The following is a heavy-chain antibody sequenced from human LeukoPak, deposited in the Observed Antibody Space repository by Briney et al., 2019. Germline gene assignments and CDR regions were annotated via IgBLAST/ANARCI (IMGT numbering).Heavy chain of an antibody. Sequence: SETLSLTCAVSGASISGSGYYLGWIRQPPGKGLEWIGRIYTTGSTYYNPSLKSRVTISVDTSKNQFSLKLSSVTAADTAVYYCARDLGSGWYGGEYWGQGTLVTVSS. V-gene: IGHV4-39*07. J-gene: IGHJ4*02. CDR2: IYTTGST. CDR1: GASISGSGYY. D-gene: IGHD6-19*01. CDR3: ARDLGSGWYGGEY.